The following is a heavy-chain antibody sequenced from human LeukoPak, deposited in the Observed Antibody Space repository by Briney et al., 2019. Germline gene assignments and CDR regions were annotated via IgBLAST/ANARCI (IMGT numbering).Heavy chain of an antibody. Sequence: PGGSLRLSCAASGFTFSSYAMSWVRQAPGKGLEWVSAISGSGGSTYYADSVKGRFTISRDNSKNTLYLQMNSLRAEDTAVYYCAKAGGGYSSSWYSKPGYWGQGTLVTVSS. J-gene: IGHJ4*02. CDR2: ISGSGGST. D-gene: IGHD6-13*01. CDR1: GFTFSSYA. V-gene: IGHV3-23*01. CDR3: AKAGGGYSSSWYSKPGY.